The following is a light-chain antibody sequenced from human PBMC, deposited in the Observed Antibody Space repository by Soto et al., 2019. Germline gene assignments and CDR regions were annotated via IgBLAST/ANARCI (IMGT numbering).Light chain of an antibody. V-gene: IGKV3-20*01. J-gene: IGKJ4*02. Sequence: EIVLTQSPGTLSLSPGERATLSCRASQSVSSNYLAWYQQKPGQAPRLLIYGASSRTTGIPDRFSSSGSGTDFTLTISRLEPEDFAVYYCQHYGSSPLTFGGGTRVEIK. CDR1: QSVSSNY. CDR2: GAS. CDR3: QHYGSSPLT.